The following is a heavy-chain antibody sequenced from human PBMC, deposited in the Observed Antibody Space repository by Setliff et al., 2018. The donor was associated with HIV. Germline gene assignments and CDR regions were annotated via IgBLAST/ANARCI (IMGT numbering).Heavy chain of an antibody. CDR2: ISYDGNKK. CDR3: AADVPNFSDDYIPIDY. Sequence: GGSLRLSCAASAFTFSNYNIHWVRQAPGKGLEWVAFISYDGNKKYYADSVKGRFTISRDNSKNTLYLQMDSLRTEDTAVYYCAADVPNFSDDYIPIDYWGRGTLVTVSS. J-gene: IGHJ4*02. CDR1: AFTFSNYN. V-gene: IGHV3-30*04. D-gene: IGHD4-4*01.